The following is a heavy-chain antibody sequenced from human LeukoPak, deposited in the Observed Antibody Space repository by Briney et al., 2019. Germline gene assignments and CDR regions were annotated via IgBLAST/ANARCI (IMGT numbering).Heavy chain of an antibody. J-gene: IGHJ3*02. D-gene: IGHD1-26*01. CDR2: IYRDGSA. CDR3: ARTIVGASVYDAFDI. V-gene: IGHV3-53*01. Sequence: GGSLRLSCPASGFTVSSNYMSWVRQAPVKGLEWVSIIYRDGSAYYPDSVKGRFTISRDNSRNTLYLQMSSLRAEDTAMYYCARTIVGASVYDAFDIWGQGTMVTVSS. CDR1: GFTVSSNY.